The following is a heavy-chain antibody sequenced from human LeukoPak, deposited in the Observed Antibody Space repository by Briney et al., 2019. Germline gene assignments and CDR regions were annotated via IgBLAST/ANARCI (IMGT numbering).Heavy chain of an antibody. Sequence: GGSLRLSCAASGFTFSSYWMHWVRQAPGKGLVWVSRINSDGSSTSYADSVKGRFTISRDNAKNTLYLQMNSLRAADTAVYYCARDAPTMVRGVMAPDYWGQGTLVTVSS. CDR3: ARDAPTMVRGVMAPDY. J-gene: IGHJ4*02. CDR2: INSDGSST. CDR1: GFTFSSYW. V-gene: IGHV3-74*01. D-gene: IGHD3-10*01.